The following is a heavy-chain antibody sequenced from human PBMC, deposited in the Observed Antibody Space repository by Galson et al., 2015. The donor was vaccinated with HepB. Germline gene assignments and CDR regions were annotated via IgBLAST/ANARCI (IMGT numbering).Heavy chain of an antibody. V-gene: IGHV3-30*18. Sequence: SLRLSCAASGFTFSSYGMHWVRQAPGKGLEWVAVISYDGSNKYYADSVKGRFTISRDNSKNTLYLQMNSLRAEDTAVYYCAKDQTIGYDSSGFFDYWGQGTLVTVSS. D-gene: IGHD3-22*01. J-gene: IGHJ4*02. CDR1: GFTFSSYG. CDR2: ISYDGSNK. CDR3: AKDQTIGYDSSGFFDY.